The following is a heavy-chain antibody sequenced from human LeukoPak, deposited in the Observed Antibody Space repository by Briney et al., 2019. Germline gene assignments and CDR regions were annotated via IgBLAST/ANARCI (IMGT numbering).Heavy chain of an antibody. Sequence: PGGSLRLSCAASGFTVSSNFMSWVRQAPGKGLEWVSVSSSSGSTYYADSVKGRFTISRDNTKNSLYLQMNSLRAEDTAVYYCARIGTDSSSWSPPKYYFDYWGQGTLVTVSS. CDR2: SSSSGST. CDR3: ARIGTDSSSWSPPKYYFDY. D-gene: IGHD6-13*01. CDR1: GFTVSSNF. J-gene: IGHJ4*02. V-gene: IGHV3-66*01.